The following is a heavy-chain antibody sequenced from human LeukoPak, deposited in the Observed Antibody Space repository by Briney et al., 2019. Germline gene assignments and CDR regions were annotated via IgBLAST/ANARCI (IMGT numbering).Heavy chain of an antibody. CDR1: GFTFSSYA. Sequence: PGGSLRLSCAASGFTFSSYAMHWVRQAPGKGLEYVSAISSNGGSTYYANSVKGRFTISRDNSKNTLYLQMGSLRAEDMAVYYCARVKGTVSRHYYYGMDVWGQGTTVTVSS. J-gene: IGHJ6*02. V-gene: IGHV3-64*01. D-gene: IGHD4-11*01. CDR2: ISSNGGST. CDR3: ARVKGTVSRHYYYGMDV.